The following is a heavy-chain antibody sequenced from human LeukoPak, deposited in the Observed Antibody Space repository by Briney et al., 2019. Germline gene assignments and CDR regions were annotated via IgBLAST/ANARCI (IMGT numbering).Heavy chain of an antibody. CDR2: IIPIFGTA. Sequence: SVKVSCKASGGTFSSYAISWVRQAPGQGLEWMGGIIPIFGTANYAQKFQGRVTITADESTSTAYMELSSLRSEDTAVYYCARESACGTTNCLAPADWLDPWGQGTLVIVSS. CDR3: ARESACGTTNCLAPADWLDP. J-gene: IGHJ5*02. CDR1: GGTFSSYA. D-gene: IGHD2-2*01. V-gene: IGHV1-69*13.